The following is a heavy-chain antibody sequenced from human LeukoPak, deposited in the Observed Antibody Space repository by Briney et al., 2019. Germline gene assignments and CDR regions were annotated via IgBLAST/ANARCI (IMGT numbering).Heavy chain of an antibody. V-gene: IGHV1-8*01. D-gene: IGHD6-19*01. CDR1: GYTFTSYD. CDR3: IVAGNLIDY. J-gene: IGHJ4*02. CDR2: MNPNSGNT. Sequence: AASVRVSCKASGYTFTSYDINWVRQATGQGLEWTGWMNPNSGNTGYAQKFQGRVTMTRNTSISTAYMELSSLRSEDTAVYYCIVAGNLIDYWGQGTLVTVSS.